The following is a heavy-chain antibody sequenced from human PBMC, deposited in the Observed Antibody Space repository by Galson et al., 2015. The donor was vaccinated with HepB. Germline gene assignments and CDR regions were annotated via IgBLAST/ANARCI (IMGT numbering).Heavy chain of an antibody. V-gene: IGHV3-30-3*01. CDR1: GFTFSSYA. Sequence: SLRLSCAASGFTFSSYAMHWVRQAPGKGLEWVAVIPYDGSNKYYADSVKGRFTISRDNSKNTLYLQMNSLRAEDTAVYYCARPLGYYDFWSGCDYWGQGTLVTVSS. CDR2: IPYDGSNK. CDR3: ARPLGYYDFWSGCDY. J-gene: IGHJ4*02. D-gene: IGHD3-3*01.